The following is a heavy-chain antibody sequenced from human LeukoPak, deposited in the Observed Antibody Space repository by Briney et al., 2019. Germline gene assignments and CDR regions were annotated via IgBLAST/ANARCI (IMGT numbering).Heavy chain of an antibody. J-gene: IGHJ4*02. CDR2: MHSTGVD. Sequence: SDTLSLTCTVSGGSISGYHCSWIRQPPGQGLEWIAYMHSTGVDNYSPSLRSRVTMSVDTSKNQCSLKLNSVSAADSAVYYCARFSPFFDSSVHYLDYWGPGILVIVSS. CDR1: GGSISGYH. D-gene: IGHD3-22*01. V-gene: IGHV4-59*08. CDR3: ARFSPFFDSSVHYLDY.